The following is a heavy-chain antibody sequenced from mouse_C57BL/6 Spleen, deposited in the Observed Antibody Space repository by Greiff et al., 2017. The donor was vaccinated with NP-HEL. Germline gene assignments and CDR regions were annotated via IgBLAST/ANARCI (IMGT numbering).Heavy chain of an antibody. CDR2: IDPENGDT. D-gene: IGHD3-2*02. Sequence: EVQLQQSGAELVRPGASVKLSCTASGFNIKDDYMHWVKQRPEQGLEWIGWIDPENGDTEYASKFQGKATITADTSSNTAYLQLSSLTSEDTAVDYCTTPAQATYYFDYWGQGTTLTVSS. CDR1: GFNIKDDY. CDR3: TTPAQATYYFDY. V-gene: IGHV14-4*01. J-gene: IGHJ2*01.